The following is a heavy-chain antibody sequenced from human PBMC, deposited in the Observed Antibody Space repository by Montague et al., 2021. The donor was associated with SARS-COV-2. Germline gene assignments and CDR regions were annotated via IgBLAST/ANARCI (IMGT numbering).Heavy chain of an antibody. Sequence: SETLSLTCAVYGESFSGFFWSWIRQPPGKGLEWIGEINHSGSTNYNPSLKSRVTISVDTSKNQFSLKLSSVTAADTAVYYCARGLYGDGDYAWAYYYYYMDVWGKGTTVTVSS. J-gene: IGHJ6*03. CDR2: INHSGST. D-gene: IGHD4-17*01. CDR1: GESFSGFF. CDR3: ARGLYGDGDYAWAYYYYYMDV. V-gene: IGHV4-34*01.